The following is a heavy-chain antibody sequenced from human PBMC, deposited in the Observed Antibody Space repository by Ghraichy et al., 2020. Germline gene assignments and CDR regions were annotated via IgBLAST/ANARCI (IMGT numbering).Heavy chain of an antibody. J-gene: IGHJ6*02. CDR2: INHSGGST. CDR3: ARGGGSPRAYYYGMDV. CDR1: GYTFTEYY. V-gene: IGHV1-46*04. D-gene: IGHD3-16*01. Sequence: VKVSCKASGYTFTEYYVHWVRQAPGQGLEWMGVINHSGGSTTHAQELQDRVTLTRDTSTNTVYMEMKSLRSEDTAVYYCARGGGSPRAYYYGMDVWGQGTTVTVS.